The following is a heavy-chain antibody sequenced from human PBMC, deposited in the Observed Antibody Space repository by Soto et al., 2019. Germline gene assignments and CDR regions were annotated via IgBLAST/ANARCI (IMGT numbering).Heavy chain of an antibody. CDR3: ATVAVQVGWFRSDYVTQFDY. D-gene: IGHD3-16*01. Sequence: ASVKVSCKVSGYTLSDFSIHWVRQAPGKGLEWMGGFDPEEGETIYAQKFQGRVIMTEDTSTDTAYRELSGLRSEDTAVYYCATVAVQVGWFRSDYVTQFDYWGQGTLVTVSS. CDR2: FDPEEGET. CDR1: GYTLSDFS. J-gene: IGHJ4*02. V-gene: IGHV1-24*01.